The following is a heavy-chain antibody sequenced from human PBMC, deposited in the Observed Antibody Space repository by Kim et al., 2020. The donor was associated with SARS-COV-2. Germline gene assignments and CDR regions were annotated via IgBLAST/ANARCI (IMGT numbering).Heavy chain of an antibody. CDR1: GFGFTIAW. J-gene: IGHJ4*02. CDR2: IKSKGSGGTT. Sequence: GGSLRLSCTASGFGFTIAWVSWVRQAPGKGLEWVGRIKSKGSGGTTDYAAPVKDRFTISRDDSKNTLYLEMTSLKIEDTAVYYCAPTVRGTPEHHYLDYWGQGTLVTVSS. D-gene: IGHD4-4*01. V-gene: IGHV3-15*01. CDR3: APTVRGTPEHHYLDY.